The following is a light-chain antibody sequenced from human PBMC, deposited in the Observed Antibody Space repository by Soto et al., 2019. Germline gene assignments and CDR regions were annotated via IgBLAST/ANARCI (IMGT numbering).Light chain of an antibody. CDR1: SSDIGGYNY. CDR3: SSYRVSGTTHYV. V-gene: IGLV2-14*03. CDR2: DVS. Sequence: QSALTQPASLSGSPGQSITISCTGTSSDIGGYNYVSWYQQHPGKAPKLMISDVSNRPSGVSNRFSGSKSGNTASLTISGLQAEDEADYYCSSYRVSGTTHYVCGTGTKLTVL. J-gene: IGLJ1*01.